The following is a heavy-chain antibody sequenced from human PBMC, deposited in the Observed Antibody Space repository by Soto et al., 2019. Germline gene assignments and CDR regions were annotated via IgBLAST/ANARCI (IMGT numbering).Heavy chain of an antibody. Sequence: ASVKVSCKASGYTFTSYYMHWVRQAPGQGLEWMGIINPSGGSTSYAQKFQGRVTMTRDTSTSTVYMELSSLRSEDTAVYYCARGGGYCSSTSCYLAHDFDYWGQGTLVTVS. J-gene: IGHJ4*02. D-gene: IGHD2-2*01. CDR2: INPSGGST. CDR3: ARGGGYCSSTSCYLAHDFDY. V-gene: IGHV1-46*01. CDR1: GYTFTSYY.